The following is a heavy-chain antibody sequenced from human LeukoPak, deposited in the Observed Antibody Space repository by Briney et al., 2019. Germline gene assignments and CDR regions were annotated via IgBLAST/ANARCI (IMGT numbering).Heavy chain of an antibody. D-gene: IGHD3-10*01. CDR2: ISYDGSNK. CDR1: GFTFSSYG. J-gene: IGHJ4*02. V-gene: IGHV3-30*03. Sequence: GGSLRLSCAASGFTFSSYGMHWVRQAPGKGLEWVAVISYDGSNKYYADSVKGRFTISRDISKNTLYLQMNSLRAEDTAVYYCARAPPRYGSGSFHFDFWGQGTLVTVSS. CDR3: ARAPPRYGSGSFHFDF.